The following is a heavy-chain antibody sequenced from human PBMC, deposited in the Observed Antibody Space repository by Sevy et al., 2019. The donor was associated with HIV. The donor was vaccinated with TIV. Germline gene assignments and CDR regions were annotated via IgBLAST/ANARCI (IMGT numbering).Heavy chain of an antibody. J-gene: IGHJ6*02. V-gene: IGHV3-30*18. CDR2: ISYDGSNK. Sequence: GGSLRLSCAASGFTFSSYGMHWVRQAPGKGLEWVAVISYDGSNKYYADSVKGRFTISRDNSKNTLYLQMNSLRAEDTAVYYCAKDHGGKQLVWMKYYYYGMDVWGQGTTVTVSS. D-gene: IGHD6-13*01. CDR1: GFTFSSYG. CDR3: AKDHGGKQLVWMKYYYYGMDV.